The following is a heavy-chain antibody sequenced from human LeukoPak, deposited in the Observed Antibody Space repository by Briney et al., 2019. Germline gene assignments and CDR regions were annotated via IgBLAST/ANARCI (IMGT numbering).Heavy chain of an antibody. V-gene: IGHV3-7*01. CDR1: EFTFSNYW. J-gene: IGHJ4*02. CDR3: TRYLNSGPADY. CDR2: IKQDGSEK. Sequence: GGSLRLSCAASEFTFSNYWMSWVRQAPGKGLEWVANIKQDGSEKHYVASVKGRFTISRDNAKNSVYLQMNSLRAEDTAVYYCTRYLNSGPADYWGQGSLVTVSS. D-gene: IGHD6-19*01.